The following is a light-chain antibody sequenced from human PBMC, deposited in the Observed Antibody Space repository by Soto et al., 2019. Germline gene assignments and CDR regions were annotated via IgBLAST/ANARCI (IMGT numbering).Light chain of an antibody. J-gene: IGLJ1*01. V-gene: IGLV2-14*01. Sequence: QSALTQPASVSGSPGQSITISCTRTSSDVGDNNYVSWYQQHPGKAPTLLIYDVTHRPSGISNRFSGSKSGNTASLTISGLQAEDEADYYCSSYTSSSPLYVFGTGTKLTVL. CDR3: SSYTSSSPLYV. CDR2: DVT. CDR1: SSDVGDNNY.